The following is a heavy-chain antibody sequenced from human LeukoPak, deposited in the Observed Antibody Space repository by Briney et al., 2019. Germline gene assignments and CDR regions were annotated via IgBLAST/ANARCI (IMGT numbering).Heavy chain of an antibody. CDR3: ARPHVYYDFWSGSYPLDY. D-gene: IGHD3-3*01. J-gene: IGHJ4*02. CDR2: INPNSGGT. CDR1: GYTFTGYY. V-gene: IGHV1-2*02. Sequence: ASVTVSCKASGYTFTGYYMHWVRQAPGQGLEWMGWINPNSGGTNYAQKFQGGVTMTRDTSISTAYMELSRLRSDDTAVYYCARPHVYYDFWSGSYPLDYWGQGTLVTVSS.